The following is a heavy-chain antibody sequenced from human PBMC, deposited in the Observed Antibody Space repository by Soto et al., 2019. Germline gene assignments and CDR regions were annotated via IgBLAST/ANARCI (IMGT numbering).Heavy chain of an antibody. CDR3: ASASGSGSYAYFDY. CDR2: IIPILGIA. Sequence: QVQLVQSGAEVKKPGSSVKVSCKASGGTFSSYTISWVRQAPGQGLEWMGRIIPILGIANYAQKFQGRVTITADKSTITAYMGLSSLRSEDTAVHYCASASGSGSYAYFDYWGQGTLVTVSS. D-gene: IGHD3-10*01. V-gene: IGHV1-69*02. J-gene: IGHJ4*02. CDR1: GGTFSSYT.